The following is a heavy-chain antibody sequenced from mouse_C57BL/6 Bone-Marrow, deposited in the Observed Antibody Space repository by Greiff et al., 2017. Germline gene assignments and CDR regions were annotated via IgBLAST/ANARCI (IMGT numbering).Heavy chain of an antibody. CDR1: GYTFTSYW. CDR3: AGGEDYGSSLAWFAY. V-gene: IGHV1-55*01. J-gene: IGHJ3*01. CDR2: IYPGSGST. D-gene: IGHD1-1*01. Sequence: QVQLQQPGAELVKPGASGKMSCKASGYTFTSYWITWVKQRPGQGLEWIGDIYPGSGSTNYNEKFKGKATLTVDTSYSTAYLQLSGLTSEDSAVYYCAGGEDYGSSLAWFAYWGQGTLVTVSA.